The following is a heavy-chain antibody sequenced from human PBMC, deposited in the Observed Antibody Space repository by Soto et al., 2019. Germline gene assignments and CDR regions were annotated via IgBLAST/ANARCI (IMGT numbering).Heavy chain of an antibody. V-gene: IGHV4-31*03. Sequence: QVQLQESGPGLVKPSQTLSLTCTVSGGSISSGGYYWSWIRQHPGKGLEWIGYIYYSGSTYYNPSLKSRVTIPVDTSKNQFSLKLSSVTAADTAVYYCARSIMITFGGVIDPYYFDYWGQGTLVTVSS. CDR3: ARSIMITFGGVIDPYYFDY. CDR2: IYYSGST. CDR1: GGSISSGGYY. D-gene: IGHD3-16*02. J-gene: IGHJ4*02.